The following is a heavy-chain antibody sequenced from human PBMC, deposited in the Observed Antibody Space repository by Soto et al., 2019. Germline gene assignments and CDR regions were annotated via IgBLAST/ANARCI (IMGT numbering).Heavy chain of an antibody. CDR2: ISGSGGSI. V-gene: IGHV3-23*01. Sequence: EVQLLESGGGLVQPGGSLRLSCAASGFTFSSYAMSWVRQAPGKGLEWVSGISGSGGSIYYADSVKGRFTISRDNSKNTLFLQMNSLRAEDTAVYYCAKEGDSSGYYYSKDYWGQGTLVTVSS. D-gene: IGHD3-22*01. J-gene: IGHJ4*02. CDR1: GFTFSSYA. CDR3: AKEGDSSGYYYSKDY.